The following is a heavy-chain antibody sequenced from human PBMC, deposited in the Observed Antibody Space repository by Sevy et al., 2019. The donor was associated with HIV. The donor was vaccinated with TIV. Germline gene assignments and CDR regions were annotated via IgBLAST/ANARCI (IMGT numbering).Heavy chain of an antibody. D-gene: IGHD5-18*01. J-gene: IGHJ4*02. CDR1: GDSISSTTYF. CDR3: ASGYSSGYNFDF. CDR2: IYYTGST. Sequence: SETLSLTCTVSGDSISSTTYFWAWIRQPPGKGLEWIGSIYYTGSTYYSPSLQSRVTISVDTSKSQLSLRLSSVTAPDTAVYYCASGYSSGYNFDFWGQGSLVTVSS. V-gene: IGHV4-39*01.